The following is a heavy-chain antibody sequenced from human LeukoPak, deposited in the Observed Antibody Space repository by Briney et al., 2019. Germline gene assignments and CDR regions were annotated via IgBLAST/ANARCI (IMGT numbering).Heavy chain of an antibody. Sequence: GGSLRLSCAASGMTFSAEWMAWVRRAPGKGLEWAANMKQDGSEMHYVDSVKGRFTISRDNAKNSLYLQMNTLRPEDTAVYYCARNFDSNWFDPWGQGTLVTVSS. CDR1: GMTFSAEW. V-gene: IGHV3-7*01. CDR3: ARNFDSNWFDP. D-gene: IGHD3-9*01. CDR2: MKQDGSEM. J-gene: IGHJ5*02.